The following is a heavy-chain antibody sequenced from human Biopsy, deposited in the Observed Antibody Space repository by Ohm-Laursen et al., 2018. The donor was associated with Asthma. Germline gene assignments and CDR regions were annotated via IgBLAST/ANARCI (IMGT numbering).Heavy chain of an antibody. CDR2: IYSGGST. J-gene: IGHJ6*02. CDR3: ARQPIAEPGTTFYYYCGMDV. V-gene: IGHV3-53*01. D-gene: IGHD6-13*01. CDR1: GFTVTTHY. Sequence: SLRLSCTAAGFTVTTHYMSWVRQAPGKGLEWVSVIYSGGSTYYADSVKGRFTISRDSSKNTLFLQMDSLRAEDMAVYYCARQPIAEPGTTFYYYCGMDVWGQGTTVTVSS.